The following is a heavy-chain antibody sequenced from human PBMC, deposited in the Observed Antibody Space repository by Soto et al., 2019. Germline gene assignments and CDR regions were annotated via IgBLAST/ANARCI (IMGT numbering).Heavy chain of an antibody. V-gene: IGHV4-39*07. CDR3: AREGYGDSNFDY. J-gene: IGHJ4*02. D-gene: IGHD4-17*01. Sequence: SETLSLTCTVSGGSISSSSYYWGWIRQPPGKGLEWIGSIYYSGSTYYNPSLKSRVTISVDTSKNQFSLKLSSVTAADTAVYYCAREGYGDSNFDYWGQGTLVTVSS. CDR1: GGSISSSSYY. CDR2: IYYSGST.